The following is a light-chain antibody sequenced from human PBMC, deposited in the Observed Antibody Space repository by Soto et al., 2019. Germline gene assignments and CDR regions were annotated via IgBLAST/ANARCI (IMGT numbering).Light chain of an antibody. V-gene: IGLV1-40*01. J-gene: IGLJ2*01. CDR3: QSYDSSLSGFVV. CDR2: GNS. Sequence: QSVLTQPPSVSGAPGQRVTISCTGSSSSIVAGYDVHWYQQLPGTAPKLLIYGNSNRPSGVPDRFSGSKSGTSASLANTGLQAEDEADHYCQSYDSSLSGFVVFGGGTQLTVL. CDR1: SSSIVAGYD.